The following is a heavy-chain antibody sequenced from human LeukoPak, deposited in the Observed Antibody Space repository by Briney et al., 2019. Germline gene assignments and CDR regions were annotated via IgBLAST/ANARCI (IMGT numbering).Heavy chain of an antibody. CDR2: IYTSGST. CDR3: ARDPNTYYYDSSGYYGDAFDI. CDR1: GGSINSYY. D-gene: IGHD3-22*01. J-gene: IGHJ3*02. V-gene: IGHV4-4*07. Sequence: SETLSLTCTVSGGSINSYYWSWIRQPAGKGLEWIGRIYTSGSTNYNPSLKSRVTMSVDTSKNQFSLKLSSVTAADTAVYYCARDPNTYYYDSSGYYGDAFDIWGQGTMVTVSS.